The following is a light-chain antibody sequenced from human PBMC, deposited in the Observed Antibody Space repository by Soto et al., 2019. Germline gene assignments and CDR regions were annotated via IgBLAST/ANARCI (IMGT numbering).Light chain of an antibody. Sequence: QSVLTQPASVSGSPGQSITISCTGTSSDIDTYNYVSWYQQHPGNAPKLIIYEVTNRPSGVSNRFSGSKSGDTASLTISGLRAEDEADYYCSSYTSSTDYVFGTGTKLTVL. CDR2: EVT. J-gene: IGLJ1*01. CDR1: SSDIDTYNY. CDR3: SSYTSSTDYV. V-gene: IGLV2-14*01.